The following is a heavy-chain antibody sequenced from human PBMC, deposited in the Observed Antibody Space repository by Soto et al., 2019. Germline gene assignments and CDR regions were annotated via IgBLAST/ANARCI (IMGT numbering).Heavy chain of an antibody. Sequence: QITFKESGPTLLKPTQTLTLTCTFSGFSLSTSGVGGGWIRQPPGKALEGLALIYWDDDKRYSPSLKSRLTITKDTSQNQAVLTMTKMDPVDTATDYCARVTQYHDDSSLYGNYFHYWGQGTLVTVST. J-gene: IGHJ4*02. V-gene: IGHV2-5*02. CDR3: ARVTQYHDDSSLYGNYFHY. CDR2: IYWDDDK. CDR1: GFSLSTSGVG. D-gene: IGHD3-22*01.